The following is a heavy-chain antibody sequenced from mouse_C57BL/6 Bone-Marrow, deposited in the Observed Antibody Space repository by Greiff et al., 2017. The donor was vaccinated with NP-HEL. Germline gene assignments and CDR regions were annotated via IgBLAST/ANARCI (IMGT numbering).Heavy chain of an antibody. CDR2: ISSGGDYI. CDR1: GFTFSSYA. V-gene: IGHV5-9-1*02. CDR3: TRDLTVGVDY. J-gene: IGHJ2*01. D-gene: IGHD1-1*01. Sequence: EVKLMESGEGLVKPGGSLKLSCAASGFTFSSYAMSWVRQTPEKRLEWVAYISSGGDYIYYADTVKGRFTISRDNARNTLYLQMSSLKSEDTAMYYCTRDLTVGVDYWGQGTTLTVSS.